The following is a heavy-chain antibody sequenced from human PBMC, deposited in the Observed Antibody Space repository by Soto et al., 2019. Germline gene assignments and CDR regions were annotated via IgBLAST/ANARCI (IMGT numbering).Heavy chain of an antibody. CDR3: AKEHQHLVTDY. D-gene: IGHD6-13*01. CDR1: GFTFRNYG. CDR2: ISHDGSDK. J-gene: IGHJ4*02. Sequence: QVQLVESGGGVVRPGRSLRLTCAASGFTFRNYGMHWVRQAPGKGLEWVAVISHDGSDKYYADSMKGRFIISRDNSENKLCMNMNRLKPEDTAVYYCAKEHQHLVTDYWGQGNLVTVSS. V-gene: IGHV3-30*18.